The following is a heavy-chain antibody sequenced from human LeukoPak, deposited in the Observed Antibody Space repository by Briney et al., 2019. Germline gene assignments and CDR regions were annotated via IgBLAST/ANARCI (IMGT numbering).Heavy chain of an antibody. CDR1: GGSISSSSYY. V-gene: IGHV4-39*02. D-gene: IGHD5-12*01. J-gene: IGHJ6*02. Sequence: PSETLSLTCTVSGGSISSSSYYWGWIRQPPGKGLEWIGSIYYSGSTYYNPSLKSRVTISVDTSKNQFSLKLSSVTAADTAVYYCARESNRGYSGYDPNYYYYYGMDVWGQGTTVTVSS. CDR3: ARESNRGYSGYDPNYYYYYGMDV. CDR2: IYYSGST.